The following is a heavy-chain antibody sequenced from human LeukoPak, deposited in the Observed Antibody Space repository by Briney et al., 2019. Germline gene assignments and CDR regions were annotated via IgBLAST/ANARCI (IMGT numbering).Heavy chain of an antibody. CDR1: GGSFSGYY. CDR2: INHSGST. V-gene: IGHV4-34*01. J-gene: IGHJ4*02. Sequence: PSGTLSLSCAVYGGSFSGYYWSWVRHPPGKGLEWVGDINHSGSTNYNPPLKSRVTISVDTSKNQLSLKLSSVTAADTAVYYCARERRYSGYDFDYWGQGTLVTVSS. D-gene: IGHD5-12*01. CDR3: ARERRYSGYDFDY.